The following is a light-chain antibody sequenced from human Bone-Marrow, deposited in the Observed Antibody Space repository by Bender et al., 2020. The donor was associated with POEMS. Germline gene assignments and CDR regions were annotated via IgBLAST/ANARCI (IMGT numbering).Light chain of an antibody. J-gene: IGLJ1*01. CDR1: DSNFGGNN. Sequence: QSVLTQPPSASGTPGQSVIISCSGTDSNFGGNNVNWYQHLPGSAPRLVVYSNYQRPSGVPARFSGSKSGNTASLTISGLQPEDEADYYCSSYSHSHTCVFGSGTKVTVL. V-gene: IGLV1-44*01. CDR2: SNY. CDR3: SSYSHSHTCV.